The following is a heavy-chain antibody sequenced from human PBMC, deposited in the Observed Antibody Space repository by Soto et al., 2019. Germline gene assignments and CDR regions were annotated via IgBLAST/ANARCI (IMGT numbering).Heavy chain of an antibody. CDR3: ATDKAVAGFYYFDY. Sequence: ASVKVSCKASGGTFSSYGISWVRQAPGQGLEWMGGIIPIFGTANYAQKFQGRVTITADESTSTAYMELSSLRSEDTAVYYCATDKAVAGFYYFDYWGQGALVTVSS. D-gene: IGHD6-19*01. V-gene: IGHV1-69*13. J-gene: IGHJ4*02. CDR1: GGTFSSYG. CDR2: IIPIFGTA.